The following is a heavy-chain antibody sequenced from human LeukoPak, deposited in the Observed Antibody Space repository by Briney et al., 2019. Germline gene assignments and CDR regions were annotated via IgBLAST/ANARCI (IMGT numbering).Heavy chain of an antibody. CDR1: GFTFSSYG. V-gene: IGHV3-30*02. D-gene: IGHD3-22*01. J-gene: IGHJ4*02. CDR3: ARDYYESSGYYPWNY. CDR2: IRYDGSNK. Sequence: GSLRLSCAASGFTFSSYGMHWVRQAPGKGLEWVTFIRYDGSNKYYADSVKGRFTISRDNSKNTLYLQMNSLRAEDTAVYYCARDYYESSGYYPWNYWGQGTLVTVSS.